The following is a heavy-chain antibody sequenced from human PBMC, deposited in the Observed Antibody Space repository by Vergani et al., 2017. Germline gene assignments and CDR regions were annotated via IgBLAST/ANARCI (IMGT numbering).Heavy chain of an antibody. Sequence: EVQLLESGGGLVQPGGSLRLSCAASGFTFSSYAMSWVRQAPGKGLEWVSAISGSGGSTYYADSVKGRFTISRDNSKNTLYLQMNSLRAEDTAVYYCARGSDCSGGSCYVYYYYYMDVWGKGTTVTVSS. CDR2: ISGSGGST. CDR1: GFTFSSYA. J-gene: IGHJ6*03. D-gene: IGHD2-15*01. CDR3: ARGSDCSGGSCYVYYYYYMDV. V-gene: IGHV3-23*01.